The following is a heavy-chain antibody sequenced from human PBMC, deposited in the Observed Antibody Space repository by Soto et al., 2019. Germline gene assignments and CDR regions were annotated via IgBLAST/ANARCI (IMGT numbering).Heavy chain of an antibody. CDR1: CASISSPSYY. V-gene: IGHV4-39*01. J-gene: IGHJ4*02. D-gene: IGHD2-21*01. CDR2: IYYSGTT. Sequence: SDTLSLTCTVSCASISSPSYYWGWIRQSPGKGLEWIGSIYYSGTTHYNPSLKSRLSLSVDTSNMQFSPDLTSVTASDTAIYFCVRQPNRPIADDDWGQGALVTVSS. CDR3: VRQPNRPIADDD.